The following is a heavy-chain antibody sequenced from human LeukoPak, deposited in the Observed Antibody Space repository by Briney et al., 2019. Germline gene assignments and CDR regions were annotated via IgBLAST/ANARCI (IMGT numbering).Heavy chain of an antibody. CDR2: VNHSGGT. Sequence: PSETLSLTCAVYGGSFSGYYWSWIRQPPGKGLEWIGEVNHSGGTNYNPSLKSRVTISVDTSKNQFSLNLNSVTGADTAVYCCARSRQIFGVAENWFDPWGQRTLITVSS. CDR1: GGSFSGYY. J-gene: IGHJ5*02. CDR3: ARSRQIFGVAENWFDP. D-gene: IGHD3-3*01. V-gene: IGHV4-34*01.